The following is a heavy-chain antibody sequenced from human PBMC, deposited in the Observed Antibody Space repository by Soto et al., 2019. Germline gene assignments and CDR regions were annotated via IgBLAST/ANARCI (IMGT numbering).Heavy chain of an antibody. J-gene: IGHJ5*01. CDR3: ARDFVQVLSAMYWFES. CDR2: INPSGGST. Sequence: QVQLVQSGAEVKKPGASVRLSCKASGYSFSRYYMHWVRQAPGQGLEWMGIINPSGGSTTYAQKFQGRVTMTRDTSTSTVYLDLSGLRPEDTAVYFCARDFVQVLSAMYWFESWGQGTLVTVSS. CDR1: GYSFSRYY. V-gene: IGHV1-46*03. D-gene: IGHD2-2*01.